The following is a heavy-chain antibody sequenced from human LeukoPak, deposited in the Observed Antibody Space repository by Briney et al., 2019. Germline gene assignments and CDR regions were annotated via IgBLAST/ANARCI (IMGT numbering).Heavy chain of an antibody. Sequence: AASVKVSCKASGGTFSSYAISWVRQAPGQGLGWMGRIIPILGIANYAQKFQGRVTITADKSTSTAYMELSSLRSEDTAVYYCARALHDYGDSWGQGTLVTVSS. V-gene: IGHV1-69*04. CDR3: ARALHDYGDS. CDR2: IIPILGIA. J-gene: IGHJ4*02. CDR1: GGTFSSYA.